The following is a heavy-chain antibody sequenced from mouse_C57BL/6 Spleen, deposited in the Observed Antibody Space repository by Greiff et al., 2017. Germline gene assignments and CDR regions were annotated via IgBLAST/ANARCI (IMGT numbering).Heavy chain of an antibody. CDR1: GYTFTDHT. D-gene: IGHD1-1*01. V-gene: IGHV1-78*01. J-gene: IGHJ2*01. Sequence: VQLQQSDAELVKPGASVKISCKVSGYTFTDHTIHWMKQRPEQGLEWIGYIYPRDGSTKYNEKFKGKATLTADKSSSTAYMQRNSLTSEDSAVYFCARPPYYGSSPYYVDYWGQGTTLTVSS. CDR3: ARPPYYGSSPYYVDY. CDR2: IYPRDGST.